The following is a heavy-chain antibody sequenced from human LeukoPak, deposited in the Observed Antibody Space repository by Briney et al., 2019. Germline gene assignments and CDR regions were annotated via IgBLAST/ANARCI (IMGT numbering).Heavy chain of an antibody. CDR3: AKDPTHYRVWDDYDSTVLSY. CDR1: GFAFSSYG. D-gene: IGHD3-22*01. V-gene: IGHV3-30*02. Sequence: GGSLRLSCAASGFAFSSYGMHWVRQAPGKGLEWVAYIHYDSTTEDYADSVKGRFTISRDNSKNTLFLQMNNLRAADTAVYYCAKDPTHYRVWDDYDSTVLSYWGQGTLVTVSS. CDR2: IHYDSTTE. J-gene: IGHJ4*02.